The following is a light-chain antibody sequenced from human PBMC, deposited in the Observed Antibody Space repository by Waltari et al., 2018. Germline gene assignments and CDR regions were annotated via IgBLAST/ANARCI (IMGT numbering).Light chain of an antibody. Sequence: ELVLTQSPGTLYLSPGERATLSCSASESVSSTYFAWYQQQPGQPPRLVIHGASSRATGIHDRFSGSVSGTDFPLTISRLAPEDSAVYFCQQYGNSPLTFGPGTKVDIK. V-gene: IGKV3-20*01. CDR3: QQYGNSPLT. J-gene: IGKJ3*01. CDR1: ESVSSTY. CDR2: GAS.